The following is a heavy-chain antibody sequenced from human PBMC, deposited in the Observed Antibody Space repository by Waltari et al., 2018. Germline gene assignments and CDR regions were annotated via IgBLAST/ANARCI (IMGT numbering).Heavy chain of an antibody. CDR3: ARRTYSSSVGYFDY. CDR2: IYQSGST. J-gene: IGHJ4*02. Sequence: QVQLQESGPGLVKPSETLSLTCAVSGYSISSGYYWGWIRQPPGKGLEWIGSIYQSGSTYYNPSLKSRVTISVDTSKNQCSLKLSSVTAADTAVYYCARRTYSSSVGYFDYWGQGTLVTVSS. CDR1: GYSISSGYY. D-gene: IGHD6-6*01. V-gene: IGHV4-38-2*01.